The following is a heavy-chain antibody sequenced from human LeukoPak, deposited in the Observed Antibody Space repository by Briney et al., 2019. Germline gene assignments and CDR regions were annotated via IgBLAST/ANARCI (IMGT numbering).Heavy chain of an antibody. Sequence: SQTLSLTCSVSGDSISSGSYYWSWIRQPAGKGLEWLGRIYTSGTTRDNPSLKSRVTISVDTSNNQFSLKLSSVTAADTAVYYCAREVPSTVNFDYWGQGTLVTVSS. CDR2: IYTSGTT. V-gene: IGHV4-61*02. D-gene: IGHD3-10*01. CDR3: AREVPSTVNFDY. CDR1: GDSISSGSYY. J-gene: IGHJ4*02.